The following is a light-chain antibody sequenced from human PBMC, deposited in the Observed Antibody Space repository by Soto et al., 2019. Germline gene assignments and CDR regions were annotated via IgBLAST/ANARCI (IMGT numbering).Light chain of an antibody. CDR3: SSYTRSSTLV. CDR1: SRDVGGYNY. CDR2: EVS. J-gene: IGLJ1*01. Sequence: QSALTQPASVSGSPGQSITISCTGTSRDVGGYNYVSWYQQHPGKAPKLMIYEVSNRPSGVSNRFSGSKSGNTASLTISGLQAEDEADYYCSSYTRSSTLVFGTGTKVTVL. V-gene: IGLV2-14*01.